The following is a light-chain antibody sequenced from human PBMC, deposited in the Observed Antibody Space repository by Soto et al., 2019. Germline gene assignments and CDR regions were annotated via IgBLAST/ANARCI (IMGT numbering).Light chain of an antibody. CDR3: QLYSSSPPYT. Sequence: EIVLTQSPGTLSLSPGERATLSCRASQSVSGFFLAWYQQKPGQAPRLLIYAASRRATGIPDRFSGSGSGTDFTLTISRLEPEDFAVYYCQLYSSSPPYTFGQGTKLEIK. CDR2: AAS. J-gene: IGKJ2*01. CDR1: QSVSGFF. V-gene: IGKV3-20*01.